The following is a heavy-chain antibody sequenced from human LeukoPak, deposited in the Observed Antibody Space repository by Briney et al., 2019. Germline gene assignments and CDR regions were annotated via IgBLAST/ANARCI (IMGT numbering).Heavy chain of an antibody. CDR2: INPNSGGT. V-gene: IGHV1-2*02. Sequence: GASVKVSCKTSGYTFTCYYMHWVRQAPGQGLEWMEWINPNSGGTNYAQKFQGRVTMTRDTSISTAYMELSRLRSDDTAVYYCARHSIAAAGTHWFDPWGQGTLVTVSS. D-gene: IGHD6-13*01. CDR1: GYTFTCYY. CDR3: ARHSIAAAGTHWFDP. J-gene: IGHJ5*02.